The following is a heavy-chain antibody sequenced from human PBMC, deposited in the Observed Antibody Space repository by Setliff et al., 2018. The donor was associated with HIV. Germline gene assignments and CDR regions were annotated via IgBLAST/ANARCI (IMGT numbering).Heavy chain of an antibody. J-gene: IGHJ6*03. CDR2: INYSGSI. CDR3: ARGRDASVWYLSQFYSYYYMDV. D-gene: IGHD6-13*01. CDR1: GGSLKNYL. V-gene: IGHV4-34*01. Sequence: SETLSLTCAVSGGSLKNYLWTWIRQTPEKGLQWIGDINYSGSINYNLSLKSRVTISVDTSTNQVSLKMTSVVATDTGLYFCARGRDASVWYLSQFYSYYYMDVWGIGTTVTVSS.